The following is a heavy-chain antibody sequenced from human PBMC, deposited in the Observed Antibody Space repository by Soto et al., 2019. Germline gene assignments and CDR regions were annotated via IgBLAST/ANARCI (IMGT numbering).Heavy chain of an antibody. D-gene: IGHD3-22*01. J-gene: IGHJ6*02. V-gene: IGHV3-15*07. CDR2: IKSKTDGGTT. CDR1: GFTFSNAW. CDR3: KVDSSGYYYVGDYYYGMDV. Sequence: GGSLRLSCAASGFTFSNAWMNWVRQAPGKGLEWVGRIKSKTDGGTTDYAAPVKGRFTISRDDSKNTLYLQMNSLKTEDTAVCYCKVDSSGYYYVGDYYYGMDVWGQGTTVTVSS.